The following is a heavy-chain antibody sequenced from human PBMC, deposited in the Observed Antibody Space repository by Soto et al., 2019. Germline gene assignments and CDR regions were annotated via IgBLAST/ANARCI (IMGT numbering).Heavy chain of an antibody. CDR2: IYHSGTT. Sequence: SETLSLTCAVSGGSISSGGYFWSWIRQPPGKGLEWIGYIYHSGTTYYNPSLKSRVTISVDRSKNQFSLKLSSVTAADTAVYYCARGRPIRFDPWGQGTLVTVSS. CDR1: GGSISSGGYF. J-gene: IGHJ5*02. V-gene: IGHV4-30-2*01. CDR3: ARGRPIRFDP.